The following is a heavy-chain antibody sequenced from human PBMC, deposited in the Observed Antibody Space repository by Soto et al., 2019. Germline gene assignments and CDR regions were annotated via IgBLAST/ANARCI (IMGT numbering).Heavy chain of an antibody. CDR1: GVSLKNFY. V-gene: IGHV4-59*10. CDR3: ARRSHKATCFDP. Sequence: SGTXVVGCGLCGVSLKNFYWNGMRQTAGKGLEWIGRIHASGNTNYNPSLKSRATLSVDTSKNQFSLKVRSVTAADTAVYYCARRSHKATCFDPRGQRPLVTVSS. J-gene: IGHJ5*02. D-gene: IGHD6-19*01. CDR2: IHASGNT.